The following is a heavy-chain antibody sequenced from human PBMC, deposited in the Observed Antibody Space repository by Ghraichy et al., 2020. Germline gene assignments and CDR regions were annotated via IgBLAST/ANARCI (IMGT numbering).Heavy chain of an antibody. J-gene: IGHJ4*02. CDR2: VGTNTDFR. V-gene: IGHV3-21*01. Sequence: GESLNISSVASGFTFTDYTMNWVRQAPGKGLEWVAFVGTNTDFRRYADSVQGRFTVSRDNANNALYLQMTRLRVEDTAVYYCTRDDFTGSGSIYYSDYWGQGAHVTVSS. CDR1: GFTFTDYT. D-gene: IGHD3-10*01. CDR3: TRDDFTGSGSIYYSDY.